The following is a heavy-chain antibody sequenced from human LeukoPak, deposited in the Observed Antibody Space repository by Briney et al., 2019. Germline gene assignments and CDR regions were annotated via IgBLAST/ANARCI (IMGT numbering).Heavy chain of an antibody. CDR1: GGSITGYY. CDR3: AEGNILTGYCFDF. CDR2: IHYTGAT. D-gene: IGHD3-9*01. J-gene: IGHJ4*02. Sequence: SETLSLTCAVYGGSITGYYWSWIRQTPGRGLEWVGEIHYTGATSYNPSLKSRATISTDTSKNQFSLRLSSVTAADTAVYYCAEGNILTGYCFDFWGQGALVTVSS. V-gene: IGHV4-34*01.